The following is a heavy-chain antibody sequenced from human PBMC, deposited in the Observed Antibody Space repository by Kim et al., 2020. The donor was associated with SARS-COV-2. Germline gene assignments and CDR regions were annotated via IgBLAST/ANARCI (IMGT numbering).Heavy chain of an antibody. CDR2: ST. D-gene: IGHD5-12*01. V-gene: IGHV3-23*01. Sequence: STHYADSVKGRFTISRDKSKNTLYLQINSLRAEETAVYYCAKNMATGESDYWGQGTLVTVSS. CDR3: AKNMATGESDY. J-gene: IGHJ4*02.